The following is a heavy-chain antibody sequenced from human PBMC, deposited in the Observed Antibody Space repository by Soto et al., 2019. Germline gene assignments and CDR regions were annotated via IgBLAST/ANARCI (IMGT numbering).Heavy chain of an antibody. D-gene: IGHD5-18*01. CDR3: ASNWREKKQGYSYGPGSHYYYGMDV. V-gene: IGHV4-31*03. J-gene: IGHJ6*02. CDR2: IYYSGST. CDR1: GGSISSGGYY. Sequence: SETLSLTCTVSGGSISSGGYYWSWIRQHPGKGLEWIGYIYYSGSTYYNPSLKSRVTISVDTSKNQFSLKLSSVTAADTAVYYCASNWREKKQGYSYGPGSHYYYGMDVWGQGTTVTVSS.